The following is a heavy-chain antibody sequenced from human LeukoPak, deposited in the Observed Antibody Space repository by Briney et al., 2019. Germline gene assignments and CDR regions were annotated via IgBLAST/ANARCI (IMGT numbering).Heavy chain of an antibody. CDR2: IRSKANSYAT. CDR3: TASDAFDI. V-gene: IGHV3-73*01. Sequence: GGSLRLSCAASGFTFSGSAMHWVRPASGKGLEWVGRIRSKANSYATAYAASVKGRFTISRDDSKNTAYLQMNSLKTEDTAVYYRTASDAFDIWGQGTMVTVSS. J-gene: IGHJ3*02. CDR1: GFTFSGSA.